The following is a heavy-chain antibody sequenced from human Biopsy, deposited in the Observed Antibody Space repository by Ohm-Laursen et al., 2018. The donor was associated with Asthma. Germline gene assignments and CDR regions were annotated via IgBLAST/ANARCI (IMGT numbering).Heavy chain of an antibody. CDR1: GGSINIGDYY. CDR3: ARTTYGDDGFDP. CDR2: IYYSGSI. Sequence: TLSLTCTVSGGSINIGDYYWSWIRQHPGKGLEWIGYIYYSGSIYYNPSLKSRVSILIDTSKNQFSLRLSSVTAADTAVYYCARTTYGDDGFDPWGQGTLVTVSS. V-gene: IGHV4-31*03. J-gene: IGHJ5*02. D-gene: IGHD4-17*01.